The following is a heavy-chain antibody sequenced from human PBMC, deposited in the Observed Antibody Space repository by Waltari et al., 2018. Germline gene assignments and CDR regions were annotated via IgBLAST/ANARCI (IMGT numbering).Heavy chain of an antibody. D-gene: IGHD5-18*01. J-gene: IGHJ4*02. Sequence: QVQLVESGGGVVQPGRSLRLSCAASGFTFSSYGMHWVRQAPGKGLEWVAVIWYDGSNKYYADSVKGRFTISRDNSKNTLYLQMNSLRAEDTAVYYCAKLARNGYGAYWGQGTLVTVSS. CDR2: IWYDGSNK. CDR1: GFTFSSYG. CDR3: AKLARNGYGAY. V-gene: IGHV3-33*06.